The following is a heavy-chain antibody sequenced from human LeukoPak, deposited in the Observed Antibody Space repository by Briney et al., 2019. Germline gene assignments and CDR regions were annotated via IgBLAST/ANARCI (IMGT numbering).Heavy chain of an antibody. CDR3: AKDCGSGWPFTPNYYYYGMDV. CDR2: ISGSGGST. J-gene: IGHJ6*02. CDR1: GFTFSNNW. D-gene: IGHD6-19*01. Sequence: GGSLRLSCAASGFTFSNNWMTWVRQAPGKGLEWVSAISGSGGSTYYADSEKGRFTISRDNSKNTLYLQMNSLRAEDTAVYYCAKDCGSGWPFTPNYYYYGMDVWGQGTTVTVSS. V-gene: IGHV3-23*01.